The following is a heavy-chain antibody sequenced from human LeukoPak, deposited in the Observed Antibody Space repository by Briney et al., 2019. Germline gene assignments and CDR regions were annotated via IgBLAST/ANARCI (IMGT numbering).Heavy chain of an antibody. J-gene: IGHJ4*01. CDR1: GFTFSSYS. CDR2: ISSSSSYI. V-gene: IGHV3-21*01. Sequence: AGGSLRLSCAASGFTFSSYSMNWVRQAPGKGLEWVSSISSSSSYIYYADSVKGRFTISRDNAKNSLYLQMNSLRAEDTAVYYCARDQRGPVTPVGDYWGQGTLVTVSS. CDR3: ARDQRGPVTPVGDY. D-gene: IGHD4-17*01.